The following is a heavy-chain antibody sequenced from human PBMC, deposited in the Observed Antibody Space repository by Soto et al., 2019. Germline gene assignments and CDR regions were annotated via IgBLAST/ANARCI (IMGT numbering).Heavy chain of an antibody. J-gene: IGHJ4*02. D-gene: IGHD4-17*01. V-gene: IGHV1-18*01. CDR2: ISAYNGNT. CDR3: AGGTRVETGNS. Sequence: QVQLVQSGAEVKKPGASVKVSCKASGYTFTSYGISWVRQAPGQGLEWMGWISAYNGNTNYAQKRQGRVTMTTAASTSTAYMELRSPGTDDTAVYYCAGGTRVETGNSWGQGTLVTVSS. CDR1: GYTFTSYG.